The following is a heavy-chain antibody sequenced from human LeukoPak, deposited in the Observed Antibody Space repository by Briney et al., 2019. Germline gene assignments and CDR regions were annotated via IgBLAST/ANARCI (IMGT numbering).Heavy chain of an antibody. CDR3: ARVGRQQLVRRYYYGMDV. V-gene: IGHV3-30-3*01. J-gene: IGHJ6*02. D-gene: IGHD6-13*01. Sequence: PGRSLRLSCAASGFTFSSYAMHWVRQAPGKGLEWVAVISYDGSNKYYADSVKGRFTISRDNSKNTLYLQMNSLRAEDTAVYYCARVGRQQLVRRYYYGMDVWGQGTTVTVSS. CDR2: ISYDGSNK. CDR1: GFTFSSYA.